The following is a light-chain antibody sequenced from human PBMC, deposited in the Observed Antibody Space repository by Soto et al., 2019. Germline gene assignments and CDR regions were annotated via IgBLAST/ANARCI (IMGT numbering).Light chain of an antibody. CDR2: AAS. Sequence: EIVLTQSPGTLSLSAGERATLSCRASQSVSSNLAWYQQKAGQAPRVLIYAASTRATGIPDRFSGSGSGTDFTLTISRLEPEDFAVYYCQQYGSSGTFGQGTKVDIK. J-gene: IGKJ1*01. CDR3: QQYGSSGT. CDR1: QSVSSN. V-gene: IGKV3-20*01.